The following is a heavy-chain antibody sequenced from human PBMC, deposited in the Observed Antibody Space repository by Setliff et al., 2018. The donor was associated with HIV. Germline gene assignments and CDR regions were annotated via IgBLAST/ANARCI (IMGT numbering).Heavy chain of an antibody. J-gene: IGHJ4*02. CDR2: IKQDGSEK. Sequence: GGSLRLSCVASKFIFSSYSMSWVRQAQGKGMEWVANIKQDGSEKYYVDSVKGRLTISRDNAKNSLYIQMNSRRAEDTAVYYCARPIAAAGLFDSWGQGTLVTVSS. V-gene: IGHV3-7*01. D-gene: IGHD6-13*01. CDR3: ARPIAAAGLFDS. CDR1: KFIFSSYS.